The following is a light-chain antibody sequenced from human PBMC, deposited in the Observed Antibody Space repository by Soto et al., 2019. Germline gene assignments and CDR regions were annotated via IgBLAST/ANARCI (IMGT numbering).Light chain of an antibody. J-gene: IGKJ1*01. V-gene: IGKV3-20*01. CDR2: GAS. Sequence: EIVLMQSPGTLSLSPGERATLSCRASQSVSSTYLAWYQHKPGQAPRLLVYGASSRATGIPDRFSGSGSGTALPLTISRLEPEDFAVYYCQQYAGSPWTFGQGTKVESK. CDR1: QSVSSTY. CDR3: QQYAGSPWT.